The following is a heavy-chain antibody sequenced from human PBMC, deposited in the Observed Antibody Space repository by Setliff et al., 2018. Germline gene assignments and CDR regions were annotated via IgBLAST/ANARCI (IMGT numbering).Heavy chain of an antibody. Sequence: SQTLSLTCTVSGDSISSRRNYWGWFRQPAGKELEWIGQIYTSWSTNYNPSLKSRVTISLDTSKNQFSLSLTSVTAEDTAVYYCARMSGFQYIDVWDKGTTVTVSS. D-gene: IGHD3-3*01. CDR3: ARMSGFQYIDV. CDR2: IYTSWST. V-gene: IGHV4-61*09. CDR1: GDSISSRRNY. J-gene: IGHJ6*03.